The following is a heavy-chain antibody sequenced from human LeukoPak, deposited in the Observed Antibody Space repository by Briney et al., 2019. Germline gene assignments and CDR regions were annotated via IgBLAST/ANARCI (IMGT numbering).Heavy chain of an antibody. V-gene: IGHV4-59*01. D-gene: IGHD4-17*01. Sequence: SETLSLTCTVSGGSISSYYWSWIRQPPGKGLEWIGYVYYSGSTNYNPSLKSRVTISVDTSKNQFSLKLSSVTAADTAVYYCARVGVGGHGDPGYFDYWGQGTLVTVSS. CDR2: VYYSGST. CDR3: ARVGVGGHGDPGYFDY. J-gene: IGHJ4*02. CDR1: GGSISSYY.